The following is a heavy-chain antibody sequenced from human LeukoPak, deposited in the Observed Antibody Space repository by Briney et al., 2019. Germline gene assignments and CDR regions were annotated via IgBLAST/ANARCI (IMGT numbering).Heavy chain of an antibody. Sequence: GSSVKVSCKASGGTFSSYAISWVRQAPGKGLEWMGGFDVIDSETFYAQKFQGRVTMTEDSSTDTAYMELRSLTSDDTALYYCAAGRPYSLLDYWGQGTLVTVSS. CDR1: GGTFSSYA. CDR2: FDVIDSET. CDR3: AAGRPYSLLDY. V-gene: IGHV1-24*01. D-gene: IGHD5-18*01. J-gene: IGHJ4*02.